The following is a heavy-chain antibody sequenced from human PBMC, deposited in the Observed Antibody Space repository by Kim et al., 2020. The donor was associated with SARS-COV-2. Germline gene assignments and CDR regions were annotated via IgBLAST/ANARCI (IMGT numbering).Heavy chain of an antibody. D-gene: IGHD3-16*01. Sequence: NGKYIVESVKGRFTVSRDNPKTSLYLQMNSLRVEDTAVYFCARDMRGFGYWGQGTLVTVSS. V-gene: IGHV3-7*01. J-gene: IGHJ4*02. CDR3: ARDMRGFGY. CDR2: NGK.